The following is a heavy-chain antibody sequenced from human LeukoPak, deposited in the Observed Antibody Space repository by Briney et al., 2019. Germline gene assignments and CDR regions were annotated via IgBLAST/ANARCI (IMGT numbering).Heavy chain of an antibody. V-gene: IGHV3-21*01. CDR2: ISSSSSYI. D-gene: IGHD2-2*01. CDR1: GFTFSSYS. Sequence: GGSLRLSCAASGFTFSSYSMNWGRQAPGKGLEWVSSISSSSSYIYYADSVTRPFTSSRDNAKHSLYLQLNSPRADDTAVYYCARDRSQDILVLPSASWGQGTLVTVSS. J-gene: IGHJ5*02. CDR3: ARDRSQDILVLPSAS.